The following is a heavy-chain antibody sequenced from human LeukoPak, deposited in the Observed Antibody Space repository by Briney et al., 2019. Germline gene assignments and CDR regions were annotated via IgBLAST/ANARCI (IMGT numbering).Heavy chain of an antibody. Sequence: PSETLSLTRAVYGGSFSGYFWTWIRQSPGKGLEWIGEISAGGNSNENPSLKSRVTISVDRSKNQFSLIFNSVTAADTALYYCARVTRRRTTGEIFGRYLDYWGLGTLVTVSS. D-gene: IGHD3-10*01. CDR2: ISAGGNS. J-gene: IGHJ4*02. CDR1: GGSFSGYF. V-gene: IGHV4-34*01. CDR3: ARVTRRRTTGEIFGRYLDY.